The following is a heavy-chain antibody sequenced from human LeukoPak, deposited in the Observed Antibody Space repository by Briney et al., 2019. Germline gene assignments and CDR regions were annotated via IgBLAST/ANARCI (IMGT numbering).Heavy chain of an antibody. CDR1: GLTFSSFA. J-gene: IGHJ4*02. V-gene: IGHV3-23*01. CDR3: AKAPRITIFGVHFDY. Sequence: PGGSLRLSCAASGLTFSSFAMGWVRQAPGKGLEWVSALTGSGVSTYYADSVKGRFTISRDNSKNTLYLQMNSLRAEDTAVYYCAKAPRITIFGVHFDYWGQGTLVTVSS. D-gene: IGHD3-3*01. CDR2: LTGSGVST.